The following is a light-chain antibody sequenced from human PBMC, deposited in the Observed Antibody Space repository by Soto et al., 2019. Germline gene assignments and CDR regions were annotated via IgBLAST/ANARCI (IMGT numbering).Light chain of an antibody. J-gene: IGLJ3*02. CDR3: SSFTSTTTWV. CDR2: DVN. V-gene: IGLV2-14*03. Sequence: QAVVTQPASVSGSPGQSITISCTGTSSDIGGYNYVSWCQQLPGKAPKLLIFDVNNRPSGVSNRFSGSKSGNTASLTISGLQAEDEAYYFCSSFTSTTTWVFGGGTKVTVL. CDR1: SSDIGGYNY.